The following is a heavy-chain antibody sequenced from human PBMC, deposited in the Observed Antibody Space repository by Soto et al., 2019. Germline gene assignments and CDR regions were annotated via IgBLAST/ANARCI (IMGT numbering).Heavy chain of an antibody. CDR1: GFTFSSYS. D-gene: IGHD3-10*01. J-gene: IGHJ6*02. CDR2: ISSSSSYI. CDR3: ARDLRALFRPHYYGMDV. V-gene: IGHV3-21*01. Sequence: GGSLRLSCAASGFTFSSYSMNWVRQAPGKGLEWVSSISSSSSYIYYADSVKGRFTISRDNAKNSLYLQMNSLRAEDTAVYYCARDLRALFRPHYYGMDVWGQGTTVTVSS.